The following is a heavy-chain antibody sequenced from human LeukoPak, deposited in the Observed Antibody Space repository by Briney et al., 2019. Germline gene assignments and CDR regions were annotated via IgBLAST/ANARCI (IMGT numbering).Heavy chain of an antibody. D-gene: IGHD4/OR15-4a*01. CDR1: GFTFSSYS. CDR2: IYSSVT. V-gene: IGHV3-53*01. CDR3: ARRAGAYSHPYDY. Sequence: GGSLRLSCAAYGFTFSSYSMNWVRQAPGKGLEWVSFIYSSVTHYSDSVKGRFTISRDNSRNTLFLQMNSLRAEDTAVYYCARRAGAYSHPYDYWGQGTLVTVSS. J-gene: IGHJ4*02.